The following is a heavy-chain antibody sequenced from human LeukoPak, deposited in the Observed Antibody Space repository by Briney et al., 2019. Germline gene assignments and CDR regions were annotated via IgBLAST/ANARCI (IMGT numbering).Heavy chain of an antibody. Sequence: PGRSLRLSCAASGFTFSYYTMHWVRQAPGKGLEWVAVISYDGSNKHYADSVKGRFTISRDNSKNTLYLQMNSLRAEDTAVYYCARVLNYYDSSGYYFSYWGQGTLATVSS. CDR3: ARVLNYYDSSGYYFSY. CDR2: ISYDGSNK. J-gene: IGHJ4*02. V-gene: IGHV3-30-3*01. D-gene: IGHD3-22*01. CDR1: GFTFSYYT.